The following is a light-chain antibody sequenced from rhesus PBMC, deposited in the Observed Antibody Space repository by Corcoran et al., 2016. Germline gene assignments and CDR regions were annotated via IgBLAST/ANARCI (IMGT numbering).Light chain of an antibody. CDR3: QQYNNWRT. CDR1: QSVSSY. J-gene: IGKJ1*01. CDR2: GAS. Sequence: EIVMTQSPATLSLSPGERATLSCMTSQSVSSYVAWYQQKPEQAPRLRTIGASSRAPGIPDSFSGRGSGTYCTLIISSLGPEDVGVYFCQQYNNWRTFGQGTKVEIK. V-gene: IGKV3S9*01.